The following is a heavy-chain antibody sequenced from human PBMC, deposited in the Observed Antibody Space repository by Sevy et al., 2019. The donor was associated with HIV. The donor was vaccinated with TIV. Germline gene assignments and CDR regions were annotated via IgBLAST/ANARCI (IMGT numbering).Heavy chain of an antibody. J-gene: IGHJ5*02. V-gene: IGHV7-4-1*02. CDR1: GYTFTNYA. CDR2: ININTGNP. D-gene: IGHD2-15*01. Sequence: ASVKVSCKASGYTFTNYAMSWVRQAPGQGLEWMVWININTGNPTYAQGFTGGFVFSLDTSVSTVYLQISSLKAGDTAVYYCARDPTLLIAGGWFDPWGQGTLVTVSS. CDR3: ARDPTLLIAGGWFDP.